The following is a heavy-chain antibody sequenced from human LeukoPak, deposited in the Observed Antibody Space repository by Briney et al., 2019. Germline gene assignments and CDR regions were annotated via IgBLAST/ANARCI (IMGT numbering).Heavy chain of an antibody. Sequence: GESLKISCQGSGYSFISYWIGWVRQMPGKGLEWMGIIFPADSDVRYSPSFQGQVTISADRSINTAYRQWGSLKASDTAIYYCVRSMSGAAAYEKWGQGTLVTVSS. CDR1: GYSFISYW. D-gene: IGHD2-15*01. J-gene: IGHJ4*02. CDR2: IFPADSDV. CDR3: VRSMSGAAAYEK. V-gene: IGHV5-51*01.